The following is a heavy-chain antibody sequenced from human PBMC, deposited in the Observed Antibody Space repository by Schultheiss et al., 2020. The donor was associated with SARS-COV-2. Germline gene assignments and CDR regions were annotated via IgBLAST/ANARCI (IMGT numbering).Heavy chain of an antibody. CDR1: GGSISSGDYY. D-gene: IGHD3-9*01. J-gene: IGHJ6*02. CDR3: ARVYYDILTGYYHYGMDV. CDR2: IYYSGST. V-gene: IGHV4-30-4*01. Sequence: LSLTCTVSGGSISSGDYYWSWIRQPPGKGLEWIGYIYYSGSTYYNPSLKSRVTISVDTSKNQFSLKLSSVTAADTAVYYCARVYYDILTGYYHYGMDVWGQGTTVTVSS.